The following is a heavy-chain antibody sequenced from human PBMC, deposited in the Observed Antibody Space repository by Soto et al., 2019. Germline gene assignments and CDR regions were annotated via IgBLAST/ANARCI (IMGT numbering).Heavy chain of an antibody. CDR3: ARYCSSTSCKGDAFDI. CDR2: IKQDGSEK. CDR1: GFTFSSYW. D-gene: IGHD2-2*01. V-gene: IGHV3-7*01. J-gene: IGHJ3*02. Sequence: GGSLRLSCASSGFTFSSYWMSWVRQAPGKGLEWVANIKQDGSEKYYVDSVKGRFTISRDNAKNSLYLQMNSLRAEDTAVYYCARYCSSTSCKGDAFDIWGQGTMVTVSS.